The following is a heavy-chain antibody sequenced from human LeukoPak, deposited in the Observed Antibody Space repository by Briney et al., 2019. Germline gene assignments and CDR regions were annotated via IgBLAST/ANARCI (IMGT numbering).Heavy chain of an antibody. CDR3: ARVGFLEWLLMDY. Sequence: PSETLSLTCTVSGGSISSYYWSWIRQHPGKGLEWIGYIYYSGSTYYNPSLKSRVTISVDTSKNQFSLKLSSVTAADTAVYYCARVGFLEWLLMDYWGQGTLVTVSS. CDR2: IYYSGST. CDR1: GGSISSYY. J-gene: IGHJ4*02. V-gene: IGHV4-59*06. D-gene: IGHD3-3*01.